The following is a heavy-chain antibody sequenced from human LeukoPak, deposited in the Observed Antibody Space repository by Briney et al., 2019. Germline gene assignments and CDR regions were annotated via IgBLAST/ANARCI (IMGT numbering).Heavy chain of an antibody. D-gene: IGHD1-1*01. CDR2: IYYSGST. Sequence: SETLSLTCTVSGGSLSSSSYYRAWIRQPPGKGLEWIGSIYYSGSTYYNPSLKSRVTISLDTPRDQFSLKVRSLTAADTAVYFCARSRLWPTGTFDIWGQGTMVSVSS. J-gene: IGHJ3*02. CDR3: ARSRLWPTGTFDI. CDR1: GGSLSSSSYY. V-gene: IGHV4-39*07.